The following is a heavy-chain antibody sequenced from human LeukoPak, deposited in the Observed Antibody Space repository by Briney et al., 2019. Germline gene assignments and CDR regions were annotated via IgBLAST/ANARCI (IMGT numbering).Heavy chain of an antibody. J-gene: IGHJ3*02. D-gene: IGHD1-26*01. Sequence: GASVKVSCKASEYTFTSYAMHWVRQAPGQGLEWMGIINPSGGSTSYAQKFQGRVTMTRDTSTSTVYMELSRLRSDDTAVYYCARDVSSIVGAIWAFDIWGQGTMVTVSS. V-gene: IGHV1-46*01. CDR1: EYTFTSYA. CDR2: INPSGGST. CDR3: ARDVSSIVGAIWAFDI.